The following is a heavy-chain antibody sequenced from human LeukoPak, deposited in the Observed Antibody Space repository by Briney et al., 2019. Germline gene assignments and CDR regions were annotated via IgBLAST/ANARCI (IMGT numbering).Heavy chain of an antibody. CDR3: ARDRVGATDYFDY. J-gene: IGHJ4*02. V-gene: IGHV3-7*01. CDR2: INPDGNKK. D-gene: IGHD1-26*01. CDR1: GLTFSSSW. Sequence: GGSLRLSCAVSGLTFSSSWMDWVRQAPGKGLEWVASINPDGNKKYSADSVKGRFTISRDNAENSLYLQMNSLRAEDTAVYYCARDRVGATDYFDYWGQGTLVTVSS.